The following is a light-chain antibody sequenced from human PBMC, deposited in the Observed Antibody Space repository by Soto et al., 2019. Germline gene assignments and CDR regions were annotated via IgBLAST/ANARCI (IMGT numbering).Light chain of an antibody. CDR1: QSLLHSNGYNY. J-gene: IGKJ3*01. CDR2: LGS. V-gene: IGKV2-28*01. Sequence: DIVMTQSPLSLPVTPGEPASISCRSSQSLLHSNGYNYLDWYLQKPGHSPQLLSYLGSNRASGVPDRFSGSGSGTDFTLKISRVEAEDVGVYYCMQALQTPFTFGPGTKVDIK. CDR3: MQALQTPFT.